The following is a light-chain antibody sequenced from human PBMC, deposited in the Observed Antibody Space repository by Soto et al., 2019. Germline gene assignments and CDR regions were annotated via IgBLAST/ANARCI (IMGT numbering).Light chain of an antibody. J-gene: IGKJ5*01. CDR2: GAS. CDR1: QSVGSS. CDR3: QQYNNWPPAA. V-gene: IGKV3-15*01. Sequence: EIGLTQSAGTLSLSAGEEATLSCRASQSVGSSLAWYQQKLGQAPRLPIYGASTRATGIPARFSGSGSGTEFTLTISSLQSEDFAVYYCQQYNNWPPAAFGQGTRLEIK.